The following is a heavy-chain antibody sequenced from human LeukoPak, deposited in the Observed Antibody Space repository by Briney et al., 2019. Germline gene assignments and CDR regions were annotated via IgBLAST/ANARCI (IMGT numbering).Heavy chain of an antibody. V-gene: IGHV1-8*01. Sequence: ASVKVSCKASGYAFTSYDFNWLRQATGQGPEWMGWMNPNSGATGYAQKFQGRITMTRSASINTAYMELTDLRSEDTAVYYCARDQEGYGDYTCLTYWGQGTLVTVSS. J-gene: IGHJ4*02. CDR3: ARDQEGYGDYTCLTY. CDR2: MNPNSGAT. CDR1: GYAFTSYD. D-gene: IGHD4-17*01.